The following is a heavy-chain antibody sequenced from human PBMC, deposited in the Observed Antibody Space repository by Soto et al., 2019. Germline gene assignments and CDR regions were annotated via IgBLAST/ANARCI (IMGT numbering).Heavy chain of an antibody. CDR3: AKDRDYGDYYFDY. D-gene: IGHD4-17*01. CDR2: ISYDGNKK. J-gene: IGHJ4*02. CDR1: GVNLSNYD. Sequence: GGSLRLSWGASGVNLSNYDGHWVRQAPGKGLEWVAVISYDGNKKYYADSVKGRFSISRDNSKNTLYLQMNSLRAEDTAVYYCAKDRDYGDYYFDYWGQGTLVTVSS. V-gene: IGHV3-30-3*01.